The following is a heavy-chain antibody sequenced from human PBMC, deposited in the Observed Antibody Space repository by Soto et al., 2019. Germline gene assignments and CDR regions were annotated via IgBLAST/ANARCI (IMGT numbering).Heavy chain of an antibody. V-gene: IGHV3-30-3*01. CDR1: GFNFSTYA. CDR3: ARGYLYYIDF. D-gene: IGHD2-2*02. CDR2: ISYDGSNK. Sequence: GGSLRLSCAASGFNFSTYAMHWGRQAPGKGLEWVAVISYDGSNKYYADSVKGRFTISRDNSKNTLYLQMNSLRAEDTAVYYCARGYLYYIDFWGQGTLVTFSS. J-gene: IGHJ4*02.